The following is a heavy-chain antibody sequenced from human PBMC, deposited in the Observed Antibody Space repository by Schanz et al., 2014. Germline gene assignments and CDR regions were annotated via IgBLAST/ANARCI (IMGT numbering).Heavy chain of an antibody. J-gene: IGHJ6*04. D-gene: IGHD2-2*01. Sequence: VQLVESGGDLVKPGGSLRLSCEASGFTFSNYGMNWVRQAPEKGLEWVSYISSSSGTIYYADSVKGRFTISRDNAKNLLYLQMNGLRAEDAAVYFCARDLSSLIQRDVWGKGTTVTVSS. V-gene: IGHV3-48*01. CDR2: ISSSSGTI. CDR3: ARDLSSLIQRDV. CDR1: GFTFSNYG.